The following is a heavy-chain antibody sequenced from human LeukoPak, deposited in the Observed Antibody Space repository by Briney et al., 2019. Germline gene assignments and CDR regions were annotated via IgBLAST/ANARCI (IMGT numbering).Heavy chain of an antibody. Sequence: KPSETLSLTCTVSGGSISSYYWSWIRQPAGKGLEWIGRIYTSGSTNYNPSLKSRVTMSVDTSKNQFSLKLSSVTAADTAVYYCARDLSLRCSSTSCYTPFDYWGQGTLVTLSS. CDR2: IYTSGST. J-gene: IGHJ4*02. D-gene: IGHD2-2*02. CDR1: GGSISSYY. V-gene: IGHV4-4*07. CDR3: ARDLSLRCSSTSCYTPFDY.